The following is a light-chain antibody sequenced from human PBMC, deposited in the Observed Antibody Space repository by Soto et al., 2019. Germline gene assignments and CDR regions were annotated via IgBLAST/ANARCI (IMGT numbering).Light chain of an antibody. Sequence: DIQMTQSPSFLSASVGDKVTITCRATESVSKWLAWYQEKPGNPPRPLIYDASTLESGVPSRFSGSGSGTEFNLTISSLQADDFAIYYCQQYNSYSWTFGQGTKVEMK. CDR3: QQYNSYSWT. CDR1: ESVSKW. CDR2: DAS. J-gene: IGKJ1*01. V-gene: IGKV1-5*01.